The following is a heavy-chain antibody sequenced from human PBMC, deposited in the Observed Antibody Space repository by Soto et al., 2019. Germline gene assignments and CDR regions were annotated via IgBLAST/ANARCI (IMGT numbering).Heavy chain of an antibody. D-gene: IGHD6-6*01. CDR3: ARTSRFEY. CDR2: INHSGST. V-gene: IGHV4-34*01. Sequence: QVLLQQWGAGLLKPSETLSLTCAVYGGSFSAYYWSWIRQPPGKGLEWIGEINHSGSTNYNPSLKSRVTISVDTSKIQFSLTLSSVTAADTAVYYCARTSRFEYWGQGTPVTVSS. J-gene: IGHJ4*02. CDR1: GGSFSAYY.